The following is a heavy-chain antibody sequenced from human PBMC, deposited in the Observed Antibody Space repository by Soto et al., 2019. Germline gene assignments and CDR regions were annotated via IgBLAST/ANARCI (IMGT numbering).Heavy chain of an antibody. Sequence: GGSLRLSCAASGFTVSSNYMSWVRQAPGKGLEWVSVIYSGGSTYYADSVKGRFTISRHNSKNTLYLQMNSLRAEDTAVYYCARAVSQAATFYYYYYMDVWGKGTTVTVSS. V-gene: IGHV3-53*04. CDR1: GFTVSSNY. CDR2: IYSGGST. J-gene: IGHJ6*03. CDR3: ARAVSQAATFYYYYYMDV. D-gene: IGHD2-15*01.